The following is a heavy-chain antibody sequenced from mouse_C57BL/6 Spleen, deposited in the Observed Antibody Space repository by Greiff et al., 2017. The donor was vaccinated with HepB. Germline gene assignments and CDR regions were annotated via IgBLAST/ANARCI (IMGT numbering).Heavy chain of an antibody. D-gene: IGHD1-1*01. CDR1: GYTFTSYW. CDR3: AMPVVLHWYFDV. J-gene: IGHJ1*03. CDR2: IHPSDSDT. V-gene: IGHV1-74*01. Sequence: QVQLQQPGAELVKPGAAVKVSCKASGYTFTSYWMHWVKQRPGQGLEWIGRIHPSDSDTNYNQKFKGKATLTVDKSSSTAYMQLSSLTSEDSAVYYCAMPVVLHWYFDVWGTGTTVTVSS.